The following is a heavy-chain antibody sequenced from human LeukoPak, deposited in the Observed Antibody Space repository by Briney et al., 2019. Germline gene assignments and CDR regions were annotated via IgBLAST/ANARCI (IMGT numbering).Heavy chain of an antibody. D-gene: IGHD1-26*01. J-gene: IGHJ5*02. CDR3: ARIGVGATRGWFDP. CDR1: GFTFSSYA. V-gene: IGHV3-23*01. CDR2: ISGSGGST. Sequence: GGSLRLSCAASGFTFSSYAMSWVRQVPGRGLQWVSAISGSGGSTHYADSLKGRFTISRDNSKSTMYLQMNSLRAEDTAIYYCARIGVGATRGWFDPWGQGTLVTVSS.